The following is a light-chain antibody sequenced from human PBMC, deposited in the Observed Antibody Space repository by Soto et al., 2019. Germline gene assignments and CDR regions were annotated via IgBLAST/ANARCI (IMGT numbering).Light chain of an antibody. CDR2: KAS. J-gene: IGKJ1*01. CDR3: QQYTNYPWT. V-gene: IGKV1-5*03. CDR1: QSISSW. Sequence: DIQMTQSPSTLSASVGDRVTITCRASQSISSWLAWYQRKPGKAPKLLIYKASNLESGVPSRFSGSGSGTEFTLTISSLQADDFATYYCQQYTNYPWTFGQGTKVEIK.